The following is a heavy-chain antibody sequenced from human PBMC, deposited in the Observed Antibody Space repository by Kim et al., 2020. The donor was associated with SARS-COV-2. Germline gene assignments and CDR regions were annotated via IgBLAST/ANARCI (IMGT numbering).Heavy chain of an antibody. CDR2: I. CDR3: ARGTPTQQWHS. Sequence: ICYTDSVKRRFTISRDNAKNSLYLQMNSLRDEDTAVYYCARGTPTQQWHSWGQGTLVTVSS. D-gene: IGHD6-19*01. V-gene: IGHV3-48*02. J-gene: IGHJ4*02.